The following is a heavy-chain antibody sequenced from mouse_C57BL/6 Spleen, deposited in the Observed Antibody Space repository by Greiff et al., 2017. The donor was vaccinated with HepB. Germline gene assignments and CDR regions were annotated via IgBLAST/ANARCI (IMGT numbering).Heavy chain of an antibody. Sequence: QVQLQQPGAELVMPGASVKLSCKASGYTFTSYWMHWVKQRPGQGLEWIGEIDPSDSYTNYNQKFKGKSTLTVDKSSSTAYMQLSSLTSEDSAVYYCARLYCSSYWFAYWGQGTLVTVSA. CDR1: GYTFTSYW. J-gene: IGHJ3*01. CDR3: ARLYCSSYWFAY. D-gene: IGHD1-1*01. V-gene: IGHV1-69*01. CDR2: IDPSDSYT.